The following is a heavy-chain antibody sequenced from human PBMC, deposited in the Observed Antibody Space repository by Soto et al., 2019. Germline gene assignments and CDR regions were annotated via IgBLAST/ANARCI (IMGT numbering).Heavy chain of an antibody. D-gene: IGHD5-18*01. Sequence: GASVKVSCKVSGYTLTELSMHWVRQAPGKGLEWMGGFDPEDGETIYAQKFQGRVNMTEVTSTDTAYMELSSLRSEDTAVYYCSTDRSSTYVYHYWGQGALVTVSS. J-gene: IGHJ4*02. CDR1: GYTLTELS. V-gene: IGHV1-24*01. CDR2: FDPEDGET. CDR3: STDRSSTYVYHY.